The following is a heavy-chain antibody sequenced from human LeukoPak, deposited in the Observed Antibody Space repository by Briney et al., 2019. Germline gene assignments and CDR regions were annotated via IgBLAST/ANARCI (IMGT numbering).Heavy chain of an antibody. CDR2: ITGGGNSV. Sequence: GGSLRLSCAASGFTFSAFAMTWVRQAPGKAPEWIASITGGGNSVFYAESVKGRFTFARDNSKNTLFLHMGSLRAEDTAVYYCAKGAGPGKVDWFDPWGQGTQVTVSS. J-gene: IGHJ5*02. D-gene: IGHD6-13*01. CDR3: AKGAGPGKVDWFDP. CDR1: GFTFSAFA. V-gene: IGHV3-23*01.